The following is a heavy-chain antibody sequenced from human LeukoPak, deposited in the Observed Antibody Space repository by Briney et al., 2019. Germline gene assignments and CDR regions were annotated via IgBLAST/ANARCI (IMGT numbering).Heavy chain of an antibody. D-gene: IGHD3-10*01. CDR1: GFTFSSYG. CDR3: AISGLGFGEFRGLDY. Sequence: GRSLRLSCAASGFTFSSYGMHWVRQAPGKGLEWVAVIWYDGSDKYYADSVKGRCTISRDNSKNTLYLQMNSLRAEDTAVYYCAISGLGFGEFRGLDYWGQGTLVTVSS. CDR2: IWYDGSDK. J-gene: IGHJ4*02. V-gene: IGHV3-33*01.